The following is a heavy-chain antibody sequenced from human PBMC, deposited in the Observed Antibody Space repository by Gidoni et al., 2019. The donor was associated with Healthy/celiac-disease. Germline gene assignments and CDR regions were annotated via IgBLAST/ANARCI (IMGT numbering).Heavy chain of an antibody. Sequence: EVQLVESGGGLVQPGGSLRLSCAASGFTFSSYAMSWVRQAPGKGLEWVSAISGSGGSTYYADSVKGRFTISRDKSKNTLYLQMNSLRAEDTAVYYCAKDLGGIAVAGTIESYYYYYGMDVWGQGTTVTVSS. J-gene: IGHJ6*02. CDR3: AKDLGGIAVAGTIESYYYYYGMDV. D-gene: IGHD6-19*01. CDR1: GFTFSSYA. CDR2: ISGSGGST. V-gene: IGHV3-23*04.